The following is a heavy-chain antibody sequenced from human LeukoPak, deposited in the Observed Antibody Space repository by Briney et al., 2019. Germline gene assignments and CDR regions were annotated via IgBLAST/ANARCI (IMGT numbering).Heavy chain of an antibody. CDR1: GGSISSGGYS. CDR2: IYYSGST. V-gene: IGHV4-30-4*07. CDR3: AREVRTGATLYYFDY. Sequence: SETLSLTCAVSGGSISSGGYSWSWIRQPPGKGLEWIGYIYYSGSTYYNPSLKSRVTISVDTSKNQFSLKLSSVTAADTAVYYCAREVRTGATLYYFDYWGQGTLVTVSS. D-gene: IGHD1-26*01. J-gene: IGHJ4*02.